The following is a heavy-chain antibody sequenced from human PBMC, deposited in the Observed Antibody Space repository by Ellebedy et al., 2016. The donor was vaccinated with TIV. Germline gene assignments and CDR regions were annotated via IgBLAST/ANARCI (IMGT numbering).Heavy chain of an antibody. Sequence: ASVKVSXXVSGYTLTELSMHWVRQAPGKGLEWMGGFDPEDGETIYAQKFQGRVTMTEDTSTDTAYMELSSLRSEDTAVYYCATGLKYCGGDCYLINWGQGTLVTVSS. J-gene: IGHJ4*02. CDR3: ATGLKYCGGDCYLIN. CDR2: FDPEDGET. D-gene: IGHD2-21*02. V-gene: IGHV1-24*01. CDR1: GYTLTELS.